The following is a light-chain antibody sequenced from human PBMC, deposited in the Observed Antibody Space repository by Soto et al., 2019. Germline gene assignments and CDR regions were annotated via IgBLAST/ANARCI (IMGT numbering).Light chain of an antibody. CDR2: TAS. V-gene: IGKV1-6*01. J-gene: IGKJ1*01. Sequence: IQMTQSPSSMSASVGDRVTITCRASQDIGYGLGWYQQKPGKAPRLLISTASTLESGVPARFSVSGSGPHFILTISSLQTEDFATYFCLQDYNYPRTFGQGTQVEI. CDR3: LQDYNYPRT. CDR1: QDIGYG.